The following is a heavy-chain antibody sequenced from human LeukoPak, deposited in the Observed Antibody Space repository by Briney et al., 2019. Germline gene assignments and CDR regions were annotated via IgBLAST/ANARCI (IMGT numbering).Heavy chain of an antibody. Sequence: AASVKVACKAYGYTFTSYYMRWVRQAPGQGLEWMGIINPSGGSTSYAQKFQGRVTMTRDTSTSTVYMELSSLRSEDTAVYYCARKRGPYYYYYGMDVWGQGTTVTVSS. J-gene: IGHJ6*02. CDR3: ARKRGPYYYYYGMDV. CDR1: GYTFTSYY. CDR2: INPSGGST. D-gene: IGHD3-10*01. V-gene: IGHV1-46*01.